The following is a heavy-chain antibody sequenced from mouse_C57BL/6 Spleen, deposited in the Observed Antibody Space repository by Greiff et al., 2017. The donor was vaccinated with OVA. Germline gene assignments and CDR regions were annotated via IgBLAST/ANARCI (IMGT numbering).Heavy chain of an antibody. CDR3: ARWLPFAY. J-gene: IGHJ3*01. CDR1: GYTFTDYY. CDR2: INPYNGGT. Sequence: EVMLVESGPVLVKPGASVKMSCKASGYTFTDYYMNWVKQSHGKSLEWIGVINPYNGGTSYNQKFKGKATLTVDTSSSTAYMELNSLASEDAAVYYCARWLPFAYWGQGTLVTVSA. D-gene: IGHD2-2*01. V-gene: IGHV1-19*01.